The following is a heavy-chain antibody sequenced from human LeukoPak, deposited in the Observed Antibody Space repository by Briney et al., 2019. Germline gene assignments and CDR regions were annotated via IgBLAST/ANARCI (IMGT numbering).Heavy chain of an antibody. V-gene: IGHV4-39*01. CDR3: ARLLVGTLYYFDY. CDR1: GGSISSSSYY. CDR2: IYYSGST. J-gene: IGHJ4*02. D-gene: IGHD2-21*02. Sequence: NTSETLSLTCTVSGGSISSSSYYWGWIRQPPGKGLEWIGSIYYSGSTYYNPSLKSRVTISVDTSKNQFSLKLSSVTAADTAVYYCARLLVGTLYYFDYWGQGTLVTVSS.